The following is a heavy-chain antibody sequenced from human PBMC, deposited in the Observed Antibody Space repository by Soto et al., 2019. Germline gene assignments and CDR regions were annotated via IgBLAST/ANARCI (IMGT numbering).Heavy chain of an antibody. CDR3: ARVPDR. Sequence: TLSLTCAVSGGSISSGGYSWSWIRQPPGKGLEWIGYIYHSGSTYYNPSLKSRVTISVDRSKNQFSLKLSSVTAADTAVYYCARVPDRWGQGTLVTVAS. D-gene: IGHD2-2*01. J-gene: IGHJ5*02. CDR1: GGSISSGGYS. CDR2: IYHSGST. V-gene: IGHV4-30-2*01.